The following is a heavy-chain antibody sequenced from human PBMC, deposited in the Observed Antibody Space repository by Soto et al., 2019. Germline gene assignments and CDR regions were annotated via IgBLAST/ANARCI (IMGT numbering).Heavy chain of an antibody. D-gene: IGHD3-9*01. CDR3: ARVPVTGYFAWLDP. V-gene: IGHV4-30-4*01. CDR1: GGSISNEDYY. J-gene: IGHJ5*02. CDR2: IYYSGTT. Sequence: SETLSLTCTVSGGSISNEDYYWSWIRQPPGKGLEWIGYIYYSGTTYDNPSLKSRVTLSVDTSKNQFSLKLTSVTAADTAVYYCARVPVTGYFAWLDPWGQGTLVTVSS.